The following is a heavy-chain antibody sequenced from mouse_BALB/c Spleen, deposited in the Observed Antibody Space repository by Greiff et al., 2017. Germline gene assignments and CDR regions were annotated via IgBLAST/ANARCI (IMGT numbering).Heavy chain of an antibody. CDR1: GYSFTSYW. V-gene: IGHV1-5*01. CDR3: TRGGDYGWYFDV. Sequence: EVQLQQSGTVLARPGASVKMSCKASGYSFTSYWMHWVKQRPGQGLEWIGAIYPGNSDTSYNQKFKGKAKLTAVTSASTAYMELSSLTNEDSAVYYCTRGGDYGWYFDVWGAGTTVTVSS. J-gene: IGHJ1*01. CDR2: IYPGNSDT. D-gene: IGHD2-4*01.